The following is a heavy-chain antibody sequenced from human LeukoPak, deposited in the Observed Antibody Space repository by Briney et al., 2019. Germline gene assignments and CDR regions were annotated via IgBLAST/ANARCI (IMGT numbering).Heavy chain of an antibody. D-gene: IGHD1-26*01. J-gene: IGHJ4*02. CDR3: AKGSGSYPYNDY. CDR2: ISLGGST. Sequence: PSETLSLTCAVSGDSISSSNWWSWVRQPPGKGLEWIGEISLGGSTNYNPSLKSRVAISVDKSKNLFSLNLTSVTAADTAVYYCAKGSGSYPYNDYWGQGTLVTVSS. V-gene: IGHV4-4*02. CDR1: GDSISSSNW.